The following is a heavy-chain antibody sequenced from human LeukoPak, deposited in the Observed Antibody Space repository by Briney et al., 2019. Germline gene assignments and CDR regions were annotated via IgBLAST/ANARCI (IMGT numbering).Heavy chain of an antibody. CDR1: GFTFSSYE. V-gene: IGHV3-48*03. CDR3: ARVTVGAWGLDY. Sequence: GGSLRLSCAASGFTFSSYEMNWVRQAPGKGLEWVSYISSSGSTIYHADSVKGRFTISRDNAKKSLYLQMNSLRAEDTAVYYCARVTVGAWGLDYWGQGTLVTVPS. D-gene: IGHD1-26*01. CDR2: ISSSGSTI. J-gene: IGHJ4*02.